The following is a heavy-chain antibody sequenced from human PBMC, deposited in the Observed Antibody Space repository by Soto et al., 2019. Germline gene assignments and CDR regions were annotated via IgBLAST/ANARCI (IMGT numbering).Heavy chain of an antibody. D-gene: IGHD2-2*01. V-gene: IGHV3-23*01. J-gene: IGHJ4*02. Sequence: EVQLLESGGKLVQPGGSLTLSCAASGFTFRTYAMAWVRQAPGKGREWVSGVSASGLNTDYADPVKGRFDISRDTSKNTVSLPLNSLRAEATALYYCAKDRPLSTSGYFLDYWGQGAPVTVSS. CDR1: GFTFRTYA. CDR3: AKDRPLSTSGYFLDY. CDR2: VSASGLNT.